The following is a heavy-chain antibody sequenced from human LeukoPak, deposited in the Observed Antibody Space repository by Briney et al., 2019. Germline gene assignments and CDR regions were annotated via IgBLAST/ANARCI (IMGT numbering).Heavy chain of an antibody. CDR2: INHSGST. Sequence: SETLSLTCAAYGGSFSGYYWSWIRQPPGKGLEWIGEINHSGSTNYNPSLQSRVTISVDTSKNQFSLKLSSVTAAATAVYYCARVGPYSSSCPDYWGQGTMVTVSS. J-gene: IGHJ4*02. CDR3: ARVGPYSSSCPDY. CDR1: GGSFSGYY. V-gene: IGHV4-34*01. D-gene: IGHD6-13*01.